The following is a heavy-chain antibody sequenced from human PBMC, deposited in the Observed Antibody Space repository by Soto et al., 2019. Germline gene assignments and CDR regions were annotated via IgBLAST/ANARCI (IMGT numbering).Heavy chain of an antibody. CDR3: VKDKWYNNTWYLDY. J-gene: IGHJ4*02. Sequence: EVQLVESGGTLLEPGRSLRLSCAASGFTFDDYAMHWVRQAPGKGLEWVSSISWNSGSIGYADSLKGRFTISRDNAKNSLSLQMNSLRHEDTALYYCVKDKWYNNTWYLDYWGQGTLGTVAS. CDR1: GFTFDDYA. V-gene: IGHV3-9*01. CDR2: ISWNSGSI. D-gene: IGHD6-13*01.